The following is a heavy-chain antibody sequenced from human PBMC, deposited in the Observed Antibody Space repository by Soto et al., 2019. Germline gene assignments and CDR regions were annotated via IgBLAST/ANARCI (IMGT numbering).Heavy chain of an antibody. CDR3: AASIFYYGMDV. J-gene: IGHJ6*02. CDR1: GYTFTNYW. Sequence: XESLNISCKGSGYTFTNYWIGWVRQMPGKGLEWMGIIYPGDSDTKYNLSFQGQVTISADKSITTTYLRWTSLKASDTAIYYCAASIFYYGMDVWGQGTTVTVSS. CDR2: IYPGDSDT. V-gene: IGHV5-51*01.